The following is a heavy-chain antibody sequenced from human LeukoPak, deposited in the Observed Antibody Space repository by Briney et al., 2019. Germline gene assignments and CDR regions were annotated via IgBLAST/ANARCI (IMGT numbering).Heavy chain of an antibody. D-gene: IGHD3-9*01. Sequence: SETLSLTCTVSGGSISSYYWSWIRQPPGKGLEWIGEINHSGSTNYNPSLKSRVTISVDTSKNQFSLKLSSVTAADTAVYYCARLHRVLRYFDWLFYFDYWGQGTLVTVSS. CDR1: GGSISSYY. CDR3: ARLHRVLRYFDWLFYFDY. V-gene: IGHV4-34*01. CDR2: INHSGST. J-gene: IGHJ4*02.